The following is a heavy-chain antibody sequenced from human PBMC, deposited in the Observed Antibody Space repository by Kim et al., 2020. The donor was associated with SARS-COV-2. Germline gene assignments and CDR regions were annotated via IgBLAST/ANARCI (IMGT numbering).Heavy chain of an antibody. CDR1: GGSISNYY. CDR3: ARDKMAVAGNYYYYGMDV. J-gene: IGHJ6*02. CDR2: IYHSGST. V-gene: IGHV4-59*13. Sequence: SQTLSLTCTVSGGSISNYYWSWIRQPPGKGLEWIGYIYHSGSTNYNPSLKSRVTISIDTSKNHFSLKLNSVTAADTAVYYCARDKMAVAGNYYYYGMDVWGQGTTVTVSS. D-gene: IGHD6-19*01.